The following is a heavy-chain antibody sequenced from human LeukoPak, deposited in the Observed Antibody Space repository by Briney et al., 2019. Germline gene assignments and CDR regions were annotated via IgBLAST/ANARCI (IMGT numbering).Heavy chain of an antibody. D-gene: IGHD4/OR15-4a*01. Sequence: SETLSFTCTVSGGSIASSSYYWGWIRQPPEKGLEWIGSMYYSGSTYYNPSLKSRVTISVDTSKNQFSLKLSSVTAADTAVYYCAADYGDYSGAFDIWGQGTMVTVSS. CDR3: AADYGDYSGAFDI. CDR1: GGSIASSSYY. CDR2: MYYSGST. J-gene: IGHJ3*02. V-gene: IGHV4-39*01.